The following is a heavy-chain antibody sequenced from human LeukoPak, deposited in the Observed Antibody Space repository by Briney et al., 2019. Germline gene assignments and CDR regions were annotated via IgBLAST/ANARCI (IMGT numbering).Heavy chain of an antibody. Sequence: GGSLRLSCSASGFTFSSYAMHWVRQAPGKGLEYVSAISSNGGSTYYADSVKGRFTISRDNYKNTLYLQMSSLRAEDTAVYYCVKASDILGFDPWGQGTLVTVSS. D-gene: IGHD3-9*01. V-gene: IGHV3-64D*06. J-gene: IGHJ5*02. CDR3: VKASDILGFDP. CDR1: GFTFSSYA. CDR2: ISSNGGST.